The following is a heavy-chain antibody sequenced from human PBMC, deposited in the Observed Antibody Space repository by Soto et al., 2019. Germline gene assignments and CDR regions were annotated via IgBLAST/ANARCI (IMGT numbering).Heavy chain of an antibody. CDR1: GGTFSSYA. V-gene: IGHV1-69*06. J-gene: IGHJ4*02. CDR3: PSDGGDMVQLPTYYLYS. CDR2: IIPIFGTA. D-gene: IGHD3-10*01. Sequence: PATSMTVSCKASGGTFSSYAISWLRQAPGQGLEWMGGIIPIFGTANYAQKFQGRVTITADISTSQAYMELSSLRSEDTAVYYCPSDGGDMVQLPTYYLYSSGQRAL.